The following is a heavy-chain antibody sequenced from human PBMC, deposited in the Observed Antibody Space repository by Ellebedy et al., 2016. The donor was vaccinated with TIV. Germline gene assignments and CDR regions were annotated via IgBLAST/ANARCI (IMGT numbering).Heavy chain of an antibody. CDR1: GGTFSSYA. V-gene: IGHV1-69*13. D-gene: IGHD3-10*02. CDR2: IIPIFGTA. Sequence: SVKVSCXASGGTFSSYAISWVRQAPGQGLEWMGGIIPIFGTANYAQKFQGRVTITADESTSTAYMELSSLRSEDTAVYYCAPGSLAVRGPGSYYYGMDVWGQGTTVTVSS. J-gene: IGHJ6*02. CDR3: APGSLAVRGPGSYYYGMDV.